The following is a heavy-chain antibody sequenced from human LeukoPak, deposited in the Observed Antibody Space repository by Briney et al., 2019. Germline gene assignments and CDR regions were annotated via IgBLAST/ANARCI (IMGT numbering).Heavy chain of an antibody. CDR3: AKEEVPNDY. V-gene: IGHV3-23*01. J-gene: IGHJ4*02. Sequence: GGSLRLSCAASGFTFSSFAMRCVRPAPGEGREWVSVISGSGGSTYYADSVKGRFTISRGTSKNTLYLQMNTLRPEDTDVYYCAKEEVPNDYWGQGTLVTVSS. D-gene: IGHD2-2*01. CDR2: ISGSGGST. CDR1: GFTFSSFA.